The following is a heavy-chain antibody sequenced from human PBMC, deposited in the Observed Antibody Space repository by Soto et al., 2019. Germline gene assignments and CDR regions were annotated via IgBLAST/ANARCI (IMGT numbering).Heavy chain of an antibody. Sequence: GGSLRLSCAASGFTFSSYAMHWVRQAPGKGLEWVAVISYDGSNKYYADSVKGRFTISRDNSKNTLYLQMNSLRAEDTAVYYCARRAYGSGSYYIENLDAFDIWGQGTMVTVSS. V-gene: IGHV3-30-3*01. CDR1: GFTFSSYA. CDR2: ISYDGSNK. CDR3: ARRAYGSGSYYIENLDAFDI. J-gene: IGHJ3*02. D-gene: IGHD3-10*01.